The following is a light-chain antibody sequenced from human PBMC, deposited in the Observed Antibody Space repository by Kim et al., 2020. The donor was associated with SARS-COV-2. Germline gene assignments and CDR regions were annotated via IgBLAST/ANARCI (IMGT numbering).Light chain of an antibody. J-gene: IGLJ3*02. CDR3: ATWDDSLSAWV. Sequence: ELTQPPSASGTPGQRVTISCSGISSNIATTSVYWYHHLPGTAPKLLVYRDDQRPSGVPDRFSGSRSGTSASLAISGLRSEDEADYYCATWDDSLSAWVFGGETQLTVL. V-gene: IGLV1-47*01. CDR1: SSNIATTS. CDR2: RDD.